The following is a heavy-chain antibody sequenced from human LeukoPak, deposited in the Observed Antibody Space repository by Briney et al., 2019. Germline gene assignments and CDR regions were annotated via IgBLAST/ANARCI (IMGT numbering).Heavy chain of an antibody. Sequence: SVKVSCKASGGTFGSYAISWVRQAPGQGLEWMGGIIPIFGTANYAQKFQGRVTITTDESTSTAYMELSSLRSEDTAVYYCARGSRGAGPYYYYYYMDVWGKGTTVTVSS. CDR2: IIPIFGTA. CDR1: GGTFGSYA. J-gene: IGHJ6*03. CDR3: ARGSRGAGPYYYYYYMDV. V-gene: IGHV1-69*05. D-gene: IGHD1-26*01.